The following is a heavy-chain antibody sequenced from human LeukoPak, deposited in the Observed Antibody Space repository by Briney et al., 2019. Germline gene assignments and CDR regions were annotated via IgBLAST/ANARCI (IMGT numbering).Heavy chain of an antibody. CDR3: ARDGSIVVVPAASNFDY. Sequence: GASVKVSCKASGYTFTSYDINWVRQATGQGLEWMGWMNPNSGNTGYAQKFQGRVTMTRDTSISTAYMELSSLRSEDTAVYYCARDGSIVVVPAASNFDYWGQGTLVTVSS. CDR2: MNPNSGNT. V-gene: IGHV1-8*01. D-gene: IGHD2-2*01. CDR1: GYTFTSYD. J-gene: IGHJ4*02.